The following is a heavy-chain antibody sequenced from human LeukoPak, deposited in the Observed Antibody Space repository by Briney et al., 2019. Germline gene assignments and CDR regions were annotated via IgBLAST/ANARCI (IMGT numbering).Heavy chain of an antibody. J-gene: IGHJ4*02. Sequence: GGSLRLSCAASGFTFSSSAMHWVRQAPGKGLAWVAFIGHEGSNKYYADSVKGRFTTSRDDSKSTLYLQMNSLRAEDTAVYYCVKDGHWTFDYWGQGTLVTVSS. V-gene: IGHV3-30*02. CDR3: VKDGHWTFDY. CDR2: IGHEGSNK. CDR1: GFTFSSSA. D-gene: IGHD1-1*01.